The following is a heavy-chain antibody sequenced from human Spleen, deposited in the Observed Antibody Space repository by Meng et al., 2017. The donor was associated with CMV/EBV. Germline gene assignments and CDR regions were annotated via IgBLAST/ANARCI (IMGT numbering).Heavy chain of an antibody. CDR2: ISSSGSTI. D-gene: IGHD3-16*01. J-gene: IGHJ5*02. CDR1: GFTFSSYG. Sequence: GGSLRLSCAASGFTFSSYGMHWVRQAPGKGLEWVSYISSSGSTIYYADSVKGRFTISRDNAKNSLYLQMNSLRAEDTAVYYCARDGITWGEGWFDPWGQGTLVTVSS. V-gene: IGHV3-48*04. CDR3: ARDGITWGEGWFDP.